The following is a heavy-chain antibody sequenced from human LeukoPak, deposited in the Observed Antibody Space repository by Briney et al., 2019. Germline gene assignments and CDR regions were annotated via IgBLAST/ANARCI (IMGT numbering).Heavy chain of an antibody. V-gene: IGHV4-4*07. D-gene: IGHD3-3*01. CDR2: IYTSGIT. J-gene: IGHJ5*02. CDR3: ARDISVFGVVTQYNWFDP. Sequence: SETLSLTCTVSGGSISSYYWNWIRQSAGKGLEWIGRIYTSGITNYNPSLKSRVTISVDTSKNLFSLKLSSVNAADTAMYYCARDISVFGVVTQYNWFDPWGQGTLVTVSS. CDR1: GGSISSYY.